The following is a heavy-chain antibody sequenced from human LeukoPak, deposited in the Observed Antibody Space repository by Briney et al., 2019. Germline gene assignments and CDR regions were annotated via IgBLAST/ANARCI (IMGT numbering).Heavy chain of an antibody. Sequence: SETLSLTCAVYGGSFSGYYWSWIRQPPGKGLEWIGSIYYSGSTYYNPSLKSRVTISVDTSKNQFSLKLSSVTAADTAVYYCARRYGDYVDYYYYYYMDVWGKGTTVTISS. CDR1: GGSFSGYY. CDR3: ARRYGDYVDYYYYYYMDV. CDR2: IYYSGST. D-gene: IGHD4-17*01. V-gene: IGHV4-34*01. J-gene: IGHJ6*03.